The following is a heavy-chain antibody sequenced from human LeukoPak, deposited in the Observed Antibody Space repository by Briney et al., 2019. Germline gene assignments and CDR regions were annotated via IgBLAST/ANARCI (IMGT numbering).Heavy chain of an antibody. J-gene: IGHJ4*02. V-gene: IGHV1-2*06. CDR1: GYTFTGYY. Sequence: ASVKVSCKASGYTFTGYYMHWVRQAPGQGLEWMGRINPNSGGTNYAQKFQGRVTMTRDTSISTAYMELSRLRSDDTALYYCARGSTYYYGSGSYSAYYFDYWGQGTLVTVSS. CDR3: ARGSTYYYGSGSYSAYYFDY. CDR2: INPNSGGT. D-gene: IGHD3-10*01.